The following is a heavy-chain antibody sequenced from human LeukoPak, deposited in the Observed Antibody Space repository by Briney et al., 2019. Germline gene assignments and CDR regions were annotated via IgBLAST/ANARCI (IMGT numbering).Heavy chain of an antibody. CDR3: ASEAAVSYYYNGMDV. CDR2: ISYDGSNK. V-gene: IGHV3-30-3*01. D-gene: IGHD2-15*01. Sequence: GGSLRLSCAASGFIFSSYAVHWVRQAPGKGLEWVAVISYDGSNKYYADSVKSRFTISRDNSKNTLSLQMDSLRTEDTAVYYCASEAAVSYYYNGMDVWGQGTTVTVSS. CDR1: GFIFSSYA. J-gene: IGHJ6*02.